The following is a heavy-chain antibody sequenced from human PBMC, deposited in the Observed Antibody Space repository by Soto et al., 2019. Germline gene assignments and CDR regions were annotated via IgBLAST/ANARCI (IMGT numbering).Heavy chain of an antibody. D-gene: IGHD2-15*01. V-gene: IGHV4-34*01. CDR1: GGSFSAYY. CDR2: INHRGNT. Sequence: QVQLQQWGAGLLKPSETLSRSCAVYGGSFSAYYWSWIRQPPGKGLEWIGEINHRGNTNYNPSLKSRVTISVDTSMNQFSLRLTSVTAADTAVYYCARGSISYCSSGSCYPGAIDFWGQGTLVTVSA. J-gene: IGHJ4*02. CDR3: ARGSISYCSSGSCYPGAIDF.